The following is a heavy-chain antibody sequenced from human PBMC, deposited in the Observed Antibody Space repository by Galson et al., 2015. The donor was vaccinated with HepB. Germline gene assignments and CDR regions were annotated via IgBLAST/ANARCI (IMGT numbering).Heavy chain of an antibody. D-gene: IGHD6-19*01. V-gene: IGHV3-66*01. CDR2: IYSGGST. Sequence: SLRLSCAASGFTVSSNYMSWVRQAPGKGLEWVSVIYSGGSTYYADSVKGRFTISRDNSKNTLYLQMNSLRAEATAVYYCARAILSLRIAVASPVYGMDVWGQGTTVTVSS. CDR1: GFTVSSNY. CDR3: ARAILSLRIAVASPVYGMDV. J-gene: IGHJ6*02.